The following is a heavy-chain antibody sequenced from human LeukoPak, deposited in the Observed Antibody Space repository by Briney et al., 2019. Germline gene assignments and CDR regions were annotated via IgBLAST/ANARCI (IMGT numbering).Heavy chain of an antibody. D-gene: IGHD3-22*01. V-gene: IGHV4-38-2*02. CDR1: GYSISSGYY. CDR3: ARAGRSITMIADY. CDR2: IYHSGSA. J-gene: IGHJ4*02. Sequence: SETLSLTCTVSGYSISSGYYWGWIRQPPGKGLEWIGSIYHSGSAYYNPSLKSRVTISVDTSKNQFSLKLSSVTAADTAVYYCARAGRSITMIADYWGQGTLVTVSS.